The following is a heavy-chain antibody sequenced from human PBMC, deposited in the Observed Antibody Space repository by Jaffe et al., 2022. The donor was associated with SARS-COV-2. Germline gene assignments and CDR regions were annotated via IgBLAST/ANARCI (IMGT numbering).Heavy chain of an antibody. CDR1: GFTFSSYA. D-gene: IGHD3-10*01. Sequence: EVQLLESGGGLGQPGGSLRLSCAASGFTFSSYAMNWVRQAPGKGLEWVSIISGSGANTYHADSVKGRFTISRDNSKNTLYLQMNSLRAEDTAVYFCAKDLNYGSGTYNNVWGMDVWGQGTTVTVSS. CDR3: AKDLNYGSGTYNNVWGMDV. V-gene: IGHV3-23*01. CDR2: ISGSGANT. J-gene: IGHJ6*02.